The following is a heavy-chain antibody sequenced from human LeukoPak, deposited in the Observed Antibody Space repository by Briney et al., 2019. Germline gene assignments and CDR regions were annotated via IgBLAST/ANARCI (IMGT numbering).Heavy chain of an antibody. CDR1: GYTFTSYD. CDR3: ARDSVAAPLNWFDP. J-gene: IGHJ5*02. V-gene: IGHV1-69*13. Sequence: SVKVSCKASGYTFTSYDISWVRQAPGQGLEWMGGIIPIFGTANYAQKFQGRVTITADESTSTAYMELSSLRSEDTAVYYCARDSVAAPLNWFDPWGQGTLVTVSS. CDR2: IIPIFGTA. D-gene: IGHD6-6*01.